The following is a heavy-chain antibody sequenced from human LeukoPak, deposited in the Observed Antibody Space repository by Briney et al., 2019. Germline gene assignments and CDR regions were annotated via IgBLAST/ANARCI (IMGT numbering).Heavy chain of an antibody. CDR3: ARLGLWVDFDY. Sequence: SETLSLTCTVSGGSISSYYWSWIRQPPGKGLEWIGYIYCSGSTNYTPSLKSRVTISVDTSKNQFSLKLSSVTAADTAVYYCARLGLWVDFDYWGQGTLVTVSS. J-gene: IGHJ4*02. D-gene: IGHD5-18*01. CDR2: IYCSGST. CDR1: GGSISSYY. V-gene: IGHV4-59*08.